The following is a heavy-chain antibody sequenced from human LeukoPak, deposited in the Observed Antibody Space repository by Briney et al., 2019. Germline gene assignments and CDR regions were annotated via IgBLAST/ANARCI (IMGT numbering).Heavy chain of an antibody. Sequence: ASVKVSCKVSGYTLTELSMHWVRQAPGKGLEWMGGFDPEDGETIYAQKFQGRVTMTEDISTDTAYMELSSLRSEDTAVYYCATLITMVRGPYAFDIWGQGTMVTASS. D-gene: IGHD3-10*01. CDR3: ATLITMVRGPYAFDI. CDR1: GYTLTELS. CDR2: FDPEDGET. J-gene: IGHJ3*02. V-gene: IGHV1-24*01.